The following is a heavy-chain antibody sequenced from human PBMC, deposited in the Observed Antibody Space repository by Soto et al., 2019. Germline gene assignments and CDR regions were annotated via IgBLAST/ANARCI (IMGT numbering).Heavy chain of an antibody. Sequence: GSGHTLVNPTDTLTLTCSVYGLSLTNGRMGVIWIRQPPGKALEWLAHFFSDAERAYSTSMQSRLNMYKDSSGSQVVLTMTNMATVDTATYFCARMDGDYNYYGLDVWGGGSAVTVSS. J-gene: IGHJ6*04. V-gene: IGHV2-26*01. CDR2: FFSDAER. CDR1: GLSLTNGRMG. CDR3: ARMDGDYNYYGLDV. D-gene: IGHD4-17*01.